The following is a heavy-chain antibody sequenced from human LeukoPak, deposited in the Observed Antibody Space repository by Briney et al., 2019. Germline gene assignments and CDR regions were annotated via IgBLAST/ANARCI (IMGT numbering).Heavy chain of an antibody. V-gene: IGHV4-34*01. Sequence: SETLSLTCAVYGGSFSGYYWSWIRQPPGKGLEWIGSIYYSGSTYYNPSLKSRVTISVDTSKNQFSLKLSSVTAADTAVYYCARQKDYDYVWGSSPLSFPWGQGTLVTVSS. CDR3: ARQKDYDYVWGSSPLSFP. CDR1: GGSFSGYY. J-gene: IGHJ5*02. D-gene: IGHD3-16*01. CDR2: IYYSGST.